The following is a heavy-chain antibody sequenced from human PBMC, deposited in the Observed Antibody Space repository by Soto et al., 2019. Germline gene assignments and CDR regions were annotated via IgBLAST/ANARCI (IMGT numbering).Heavy chain of an antibody. CDR1: GYSFTNND. J-gene: IGHJ5*02. CDR2: MNPGSGDT. Sequence: ASVKVSCKASGYSFTNNDVSWVRQATGQGLEWMGWMNPGSGDTGYAQKFQGRVTMTRDISIATAYLELSSLRSDDTAIYYCARMATFGSLNWFDPWGQGTLVTVSS. V-gene: IGHV1-8*01. D-gene: IGHD3-16*01. CDR3: ARMATFGSLNWFDP.